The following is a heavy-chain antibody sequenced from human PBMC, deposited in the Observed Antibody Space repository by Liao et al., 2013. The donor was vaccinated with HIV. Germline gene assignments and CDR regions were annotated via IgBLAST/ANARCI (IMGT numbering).Heavy chain of an antibody. V-gene: IGHV4-4*07. CDR1: GASIRNYY. Sequence: QVQLQESDPGLVNPSETLSLTCNVSGASIRNYYWSWIRQPAGKGLEWIGRTYISGNTNYNPSLKSRVTMSVDTSKNQFSLRLRSVTAADTAVYYCARGRGAAMIWFDPWGQGTLVTVSS. CDR2: TYISGNT. D-gene: IGHD2-2*01. J-gene: IGHJ5*02. CDR3: ARGRGAAMIWFDP.